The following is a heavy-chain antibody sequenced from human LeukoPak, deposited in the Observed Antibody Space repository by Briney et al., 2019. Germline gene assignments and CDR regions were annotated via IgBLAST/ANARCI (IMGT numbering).Heavy chain of an antibody. V-gene: IGHV4-59*01. CDR2: IEYRGNT. D-gene: IGHD3-3*01. CDR1: GTSINNYY. J-gene: IGHJ6*01. Sequence: SETLSLTCSVSGTSINNYYWSWIRQSPVKGLEWIGYIEYRGNTNYNLSLKSRVTISVDTSKNQFSLKMTSVTAADTAVYYCARDRPLDDSWSGYYDNGMDVWGQGATVTVSS. CDR3: ARDRPLDDSWSGYYDNGMDV.